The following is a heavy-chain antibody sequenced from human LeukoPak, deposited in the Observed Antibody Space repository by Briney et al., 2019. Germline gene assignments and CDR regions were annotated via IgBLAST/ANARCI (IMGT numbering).Heavy chain of an antibody. CDR2: IGGSSDYT. D-gene: IGHD3-16*01. J-gene: IGHJ4*02. V-gene: IGHV3-23*01. Sequence: PGGSLRLSCVASGFTFSDYAMSWVRQAPGKGLEWVSAIGGSSDYTYYGDSVKGRFTISRDNSRNTLHLQMNSLRAEDTAVYYCAKDGSGVLYPPLAGGWGQGTLVTVSS. CDR1: GFTFSDYA. CDR3: AKDGSGVLYPPLAGG.